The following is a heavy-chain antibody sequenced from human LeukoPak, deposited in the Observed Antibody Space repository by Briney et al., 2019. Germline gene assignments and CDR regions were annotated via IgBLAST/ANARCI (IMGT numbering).Heavy chain of an antibody. CDR1: GGSISSYY. J-gene: IGHJ4*02. CDR2: IYYSGST. V-gene: IGHV4-59*01. D-gene: IGHD2-15*01. Sequence: SETLSLTCTVSGGSISSYYWSWIRQPPGKGLEWIGYIYYSGSTNYNPSLKSRVTISVDTSKNQFSLKLSSVTAADTAVYYCARDGWGELPFDYWGQGTLVTVSS. CDR3: ARDGWGELPFDY.